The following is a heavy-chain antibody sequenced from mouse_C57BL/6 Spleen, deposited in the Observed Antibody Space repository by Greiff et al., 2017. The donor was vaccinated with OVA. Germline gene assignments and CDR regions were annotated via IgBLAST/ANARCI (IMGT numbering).Heavy chain of an antibody. CDR1: GFTFSSYG. CDR2: ISSGGSYT. J-gene: IGHJ3*01. V-gene: IGHV5-6*01. Sequence: EVQRVESGGDLVKPGGSLKLSCAASGFTFSSYGMSWVRQTPDKRLEWVATISSGGSYTYYPDSVKGRFTISRDNAKNTLYLQMSSLKSEDTAMYYCARRLTGTWFAYWGQGTLVTVSA. CDR3: ARRLTGTWFAY. D-gene: IGHD4-1*01.